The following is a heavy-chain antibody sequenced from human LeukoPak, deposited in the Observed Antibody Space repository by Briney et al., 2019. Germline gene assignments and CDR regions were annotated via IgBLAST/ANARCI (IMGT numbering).Heavy chain of an antibody. Sequence: ASVKISCKASGYTFTSYGISWVRKAPGQGLEWMGWISAYNGNTNYAQKLQGRVTMTTDTSTSTAYMELRSLRSDDAAVYYCARVGFGVVDYYYYMDVWGKGTTVTVSS. D-gene: IGHD3-3*01. CDR3: ARVGFGVVDYYYYMDV. CDR2: ISAYNGNT. V-gene: IGHV1-18*01. J-gene: IGHJ6*03. CDR1: GYTFTSYG.